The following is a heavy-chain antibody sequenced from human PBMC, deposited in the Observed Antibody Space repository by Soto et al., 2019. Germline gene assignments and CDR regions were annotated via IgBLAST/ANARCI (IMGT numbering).Heavy chain of an antibody. CDR1: GFTFSIYA. CDR2: ISINGGST. Sequence: PGGSMSISYSASGFTFSIYALPCVPQAPGKGLEYVSSISINGGSTHYADSVKGRFTISRDNSKNTQYLQMSSLRADDTALYYCVKGEYYYDSSGYYPFDYWGQGT. CDR3: VKGEYYYDSSGYYPFDY. J-gene: IGHJ4*02. V-gene: IGHV3-64D*06. D-gene: IGHD3-22*01.